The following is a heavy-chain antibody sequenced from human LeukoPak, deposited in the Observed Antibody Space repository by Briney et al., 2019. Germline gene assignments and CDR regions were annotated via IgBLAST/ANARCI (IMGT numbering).Heavy chain of an antibody. J-gene: IGHJ4*02. CDR3: ARVWSSGYSLDY. CDR1: GGSISSYY. V-gene: IGHV4-59*01. CDR2: IYYSGST. Sequence: SETLSLTCTGAGGSISSYYWSWIRQPPGKGLGWIGYIYYSGSTNYNPSLKSRVTISVDTSKNQFSLKLSSVTAADTAVYYCARVWSSGYSLDYWGQGTLVTVSS. D-gene: IGHD3-22*01.